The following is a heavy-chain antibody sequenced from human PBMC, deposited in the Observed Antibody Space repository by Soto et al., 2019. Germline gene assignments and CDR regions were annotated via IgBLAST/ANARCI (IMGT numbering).Heavy chain of an antibody. D-gene: IGHD5-18*01. Sequence: GGSLRLSCAASGFTFSSYAMHWVRQAPGKGLEWVAVISYDGSDKHYADSVKGRFTISRDNSKNALYLQMNSLRAEDTAVYYCARVRGYSYGPFDYWGQGTLVTVSS. J-gene: IGHJ4*02. V-gene: IGHV3-30-3*01. CDR3: ARVRGYSYGPFDY. CDR2: ISYDGSDK. CDR1: GFTFSSYA.